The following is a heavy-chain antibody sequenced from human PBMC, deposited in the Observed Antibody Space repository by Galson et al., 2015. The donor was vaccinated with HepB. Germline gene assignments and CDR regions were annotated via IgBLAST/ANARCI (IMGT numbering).Heavy chain of an antibody. Sequence: SLRLSCAASGFTFSSYSMNWVRQAPGKGLEWVSYISSSSSTIYYADSVKGRFTISRDNAKNSLYLQMNSLRAEDTAVYYCARSVDIVATIGGIDYWGHGTLVTVSS. CDR3: ARSVDIVATIGGIDY. J-gene: IGHJ4*01. CDR2: ISSSSSTI. V-gene: IGHV3-48*04. CDR1: GFTFSSYS. D-gene: IGHD5-12*01.